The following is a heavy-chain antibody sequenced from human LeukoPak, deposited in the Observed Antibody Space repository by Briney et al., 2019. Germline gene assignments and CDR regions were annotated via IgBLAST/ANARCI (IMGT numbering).Heavy chain of an antibody. D-gene: IGHD3-10*01. CDR3: AKVPVYYGSGSYDSYYYYYMDV. V-gene: IGHV3-30*02. CDR2: IRYDGSNK. J-gene: IGHJ6*03. Sequence: PGGSLRLSCAASGFTFSSYGMHWVRQAPGKGLEWVAFIRYDGSNKYYADSVKGRFTISRDNYKNTVYMKMNSLRAEDTGVYYCAKVPVYYGSGSYDSYYYYYMDVCGKGTTVTISS. CDR1: GFTFSSYG.